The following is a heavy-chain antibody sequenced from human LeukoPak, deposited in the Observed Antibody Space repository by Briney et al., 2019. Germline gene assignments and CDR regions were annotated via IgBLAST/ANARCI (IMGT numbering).Heavy chain of an antibody. Sequence: GASVKVSCKASGYTFTSYDINWVRQATGQGLEWMGWMNPNSGNTGYAQKFQGRVTMTEDTSTDTAYMELSSLRSEDTAVYYCATAASILTGYYGSDYWGQGTLVTVSS. CDR1: GYTFTSYD. CDR2: MNPNSGNT. CDR3: ATAASILTGYYGSDY. D-gene: IGHD3-9*01. J-gene: IGHJ4*02. V-gene: IGHV1-8*01.